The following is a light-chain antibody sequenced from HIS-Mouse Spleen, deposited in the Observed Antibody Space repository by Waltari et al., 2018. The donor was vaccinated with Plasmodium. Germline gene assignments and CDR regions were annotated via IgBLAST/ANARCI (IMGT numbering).Light chain of an antibody. J-gene: IGKJ1*01. CDR1: QSISSW. V-gene: IGKV1-5*03. Sequence: DIQMTQSPSTLPASVGDRVPITCRASQSISSWLAWYQQKPGKAPKLLIYKASSLESGVPSRFSGSGSGTEFTLTISSLQPDDFATYYCQQYNSYWTFGQGTKVEIK. CDR3: QQYNSYWT. CDR2: KAS.